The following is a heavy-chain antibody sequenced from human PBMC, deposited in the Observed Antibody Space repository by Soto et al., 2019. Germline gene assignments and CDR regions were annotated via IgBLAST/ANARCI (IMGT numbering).Heavy chain of an antibody. CDR3: AHRLPGSSTGWDTGISDY. CDR2: IYWDDDK. D-gene: IGHD6-19*01. Sequence: QITLKESGPTLVKPTQTLTLTCTFSGFSLSTGGVGVGWVRQPPGKALEWLAFIYWDDDKRYNPSLKTRLTITKDTSKNLVVLIMTDMDPVDTATYFCAHRLPGSSTGWDTGISDYWGQGTLVTVSS. CDR1: GFSLSTGGVG. V-gene: IGHV2-5*02. J-gene: IGHJ4*02.